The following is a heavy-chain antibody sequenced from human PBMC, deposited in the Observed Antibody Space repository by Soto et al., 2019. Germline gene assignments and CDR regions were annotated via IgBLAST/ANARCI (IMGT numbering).Heavy chain of an antibody. CDR1: GFTFSNYG. Sequence: GGSLRLSCAASGFTFSNYGMHWVRQAPGKGLEWVAVISYHGSNQYYTDSVKGRFTISRDNSGDTLYLQMNSLRAEDTALYYCTTSRASDYWGQGTLVTVYS. V-gene: IGHV3-30*03. J-gene: IGHJ4*02. D-gene: IGHD6-6*01. CDR2: ISYHGSNQ. CDR3: TTSRASDY.